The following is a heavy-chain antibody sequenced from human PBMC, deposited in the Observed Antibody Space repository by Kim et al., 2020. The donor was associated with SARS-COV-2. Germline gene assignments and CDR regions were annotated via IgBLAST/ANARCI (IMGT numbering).Heavy chain of an antibody. CDR3: ARGPDTAMVYFDY. J-gene: IGHJ4*02. Sequence: GGSLRLSCAASGFTFSSYGMHWVRQAPGKGLEWVAVIWYDGSNKYYADSVKGRFTISRDNSKNTLYLQMNSLRAEDTAVYYCARGPDTAMVYFDYWGQGTLVTVSS. CDR1: GFTFSSYG. CDR2: IWYDGSNK. V-gene: IGHV3-33*01. D-gene: IGHD5-18*01.